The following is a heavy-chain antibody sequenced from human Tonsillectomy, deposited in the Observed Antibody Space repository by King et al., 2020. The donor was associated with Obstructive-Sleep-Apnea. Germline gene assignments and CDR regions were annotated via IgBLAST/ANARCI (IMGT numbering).Heavy chain of an antibody. CDR3: AREVTAARGNALDV. V-gene: IGHV3-11*06. Sequence: VQLVESGGDLVKPGGSLRLSCAASGFTFSDYYMSWIRQAPGKGLEWLSYITDSSFTNYADSVKGRFTISRDNVENALYLQMNSLRAEDTALYYCAREVTAARGNALDVWRQGTMVTVSS. J-gene: IGHJ3*01. D-gene: IGHD5-18*01. CDR2: ITDSSFT. CDR1: GFTFSDYY.